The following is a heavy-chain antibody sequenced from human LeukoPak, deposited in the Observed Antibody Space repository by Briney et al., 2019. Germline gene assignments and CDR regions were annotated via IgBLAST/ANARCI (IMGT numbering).Heavy chain of an antibody. V-gene: IGHV1-69*13. Sequence: GASVKVSCKASGGTFSSYAISWVRQAPGQGLEWMGGIIPIFGTANYAQKFQGRVTITADESTSTAYMELSSLRSEDTAVYYCARVPAYYGDYARSFDYWGQGTLVTVSS. D-gene: IGHD4-17*01. J-gene: IGHJ4*02. CDR2: IIPIFGTA. CDR1: GGTFSSYA. CDR3: ARVPAYYGDYARSFDY.